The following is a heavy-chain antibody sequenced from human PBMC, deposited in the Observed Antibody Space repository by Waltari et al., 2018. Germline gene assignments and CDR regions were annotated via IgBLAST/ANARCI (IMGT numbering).Heavy chain of an antibody. CDR3: ARDGGDCGGDCYFDY. V-gene: IGHV1-69*13. J-gene: IGHJ4*02. D-gene: IGHD2-21*01. CDR2: IIPIFGTA. Sequence: QVQLVQSGAAVKKPGSSVKVSCKASGGTFSSYAISWVRQAPGQGLEWMGGIIPIFGTANYAQKFQGRVTITADEATSTAYMELSSLRSEDTAVYYCARDGGDCGGDCYFDYWGQGTLVTVSS. CDR1: GGTFSSYA.